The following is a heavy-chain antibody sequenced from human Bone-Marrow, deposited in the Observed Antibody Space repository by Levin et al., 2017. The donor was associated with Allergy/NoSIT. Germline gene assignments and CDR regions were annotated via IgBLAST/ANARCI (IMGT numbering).Heavy chain of an antibody. V-gene: IGHV3-66*02. Sequence: GESLKISCAASGFTVSSNYMSWVRPAPGKGLEWVSVIYSGGDTYYADSVMGRFTTSRDNSKNTLFLQITTLSPEDTTVITFAPNHSWYGGGYFDYWGQGTLVSVSS. D-gene: IGHD3-10*01. CDR1: GFTVSSNY. J-gene: IGHJ4*02. CDR3: APNHSWYGGGYFDY. CDR2: IYSGGDT.